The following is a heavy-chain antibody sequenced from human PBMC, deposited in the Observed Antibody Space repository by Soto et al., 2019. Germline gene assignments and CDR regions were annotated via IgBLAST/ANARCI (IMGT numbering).Heavy chain of an antibody. D-gene: IGHD3-22*01. V-gene: IGHV3-33*01. Sequence: QVQLVESGGGVVQPGRSLRLSCAASGFTFSSYGMHWVRQAPGKGLEWVAVIWYDGSNKYYADSVKGRFTISRDNSKNTLYLQMNSLRAEDTAVYYCAREAAYYDSSGYDYWGQGTLVTVSS. CDR2: IWYDGSNK. CDR3: AREAAYYDSSGYDY. J-gene: IGHJ4*02. CDR1: GFTFSSYG.